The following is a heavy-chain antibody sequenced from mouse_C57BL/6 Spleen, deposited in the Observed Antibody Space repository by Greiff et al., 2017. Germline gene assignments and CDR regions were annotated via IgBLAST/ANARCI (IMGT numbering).Heavy chain of an antibody. D-gene: IGHD1-1*01. CDR1: GYSITSGYD. J-gene: IGHJ2*01. CDR3: ARDYYGSLDY. CDR2: ISYSGST. V-gene: IGHV3-1*01. Sequence: VQLQQSGPGMVKPSQSLSLTCTVTGYSITSGYDWHWIRHFPGNKLEWMGYISYSGSTNYNPSLKSRISITHDTSKNHFFLKLNSVTTEDTATYYCARDYYGSLDYWGQGTTLTVSS.